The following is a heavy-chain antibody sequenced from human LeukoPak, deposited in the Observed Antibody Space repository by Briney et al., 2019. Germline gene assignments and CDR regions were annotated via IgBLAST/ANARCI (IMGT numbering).Heavy chain of an antibody. V-gene: IGHV3-21*01. CDR2: ISSSSSYI. CDR3: ARDLSWWLLH. Sequence: GGSLRLSCTASGLTFSTSGFNWVRQAPGKGLEWVSSISSSSSYIYYADSVKGRFTISRDNAKNSLYLQMNCLRAEDTAVYYCARDLSWWLLHWGQGTLVSVSS. CDR1: GLTFSTSG. J-gene: IGHJ4*02. D-gene: IGHD2-21*02.